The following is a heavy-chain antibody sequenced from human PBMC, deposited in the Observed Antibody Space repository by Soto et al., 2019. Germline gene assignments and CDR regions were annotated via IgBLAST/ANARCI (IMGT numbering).Heavy chain of an antibody. CDR1: GYTFTGYY. J-gene: IGHJ4*02. CDR3: ARGAAYEVVVPAASTSFDY. V-gene: IGHV1-2*04. Sequence: ASVKVSCKASGYTFTGYYMHWVRQAPGQGLEWMGWINPNSGGTNYAQKFQGWVTMTRDTSISTAYMELSRLRSDDTAVYYCARGAAYEVVVPAASTSFDYWGQGTLVTVSS. CDR2: INPNSGGT. D-gene: IGHD2-2*01.